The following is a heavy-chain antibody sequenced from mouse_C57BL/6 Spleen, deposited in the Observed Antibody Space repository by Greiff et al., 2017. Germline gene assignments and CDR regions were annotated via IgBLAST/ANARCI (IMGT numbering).Heavy chain of an antibody. V-gene: IGHV1-69*01. CDR1: GYTFTSYW. Sequence: QVQLQQPGAELVMPGASVKLSCKASGYTFTSYWMHWVKQRPGQGLEWIGEIDPSDSYTNYNQKFKGKSTLTVDKSSSTAYMQLSSRTSEDSAVYYCARADYGRAAWFAYWGQGTLVTVSA. D-gene: IGHD1-1*01. J-gene: IGHJ3*01. CDR2: IDPSDSYT. CDR3: ARADYGRAAWFAY.